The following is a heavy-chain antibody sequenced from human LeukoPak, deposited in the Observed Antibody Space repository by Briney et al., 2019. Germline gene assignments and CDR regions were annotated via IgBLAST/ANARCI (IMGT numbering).Heavy chain of an antibody. J-gene: IGHJ4*02. CDR3: ARQTGSGLFILP. CDR2: IYYSGDT. D-gene: IGHD3/OR15-3a*01. Sequence: PSETLSLTCTVSGGSISSSRHYWGWVRQPPGKGLEWIGSIYYSGDTYYNPSLKSRVSLSVDTSQKQFSLRLTSVTAADTAVYYCARQTGSGLFILPGGQGTLVTVSS. V-gene: IGHV4-39*01. CDR1: GGSISSSRHY.